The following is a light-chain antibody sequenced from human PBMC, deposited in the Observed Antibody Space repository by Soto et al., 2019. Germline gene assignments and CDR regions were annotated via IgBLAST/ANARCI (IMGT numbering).Light chain of an antibody. CDR2: YDS. J-gene: IGLJ2*01. CDR1: NIGSKS. Sequence: SYELTQPPSVSVAPGKTARITCGGNNIGSKSVHWYQQKPGQAPVLVIYYDSDRSSGIPERISGTNSGNTATLTISRVEAGDEADYYCQVWDSSSDHRLFGGGTKLTVL. V-gene: IGLV3-21*04. CDR3: QVWDSSSDHRL.